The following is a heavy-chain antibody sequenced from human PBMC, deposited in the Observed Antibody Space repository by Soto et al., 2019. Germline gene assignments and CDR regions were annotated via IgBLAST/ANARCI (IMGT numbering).Heavy chain of an antibody. CDR3: ARDYTITREDCFDP. CDR2: ISTWDGDI. V-gene: IGHV1-18*01. J-gene: IGHJ5*02. CDR1: GYTFSSHG. D-gene: IGHD3-10*01. Sequence: QVQLVQSGAEVKKPGASVKVSCKPSGYTFSSHGLSWVRQAPGQGLEWLGWISTWDGDINYSQKFQGRVTLTTDRATSTAYMGLKSLRYEDTAAYYCARDYTITREDCFDPCGQGTLVIVSS.